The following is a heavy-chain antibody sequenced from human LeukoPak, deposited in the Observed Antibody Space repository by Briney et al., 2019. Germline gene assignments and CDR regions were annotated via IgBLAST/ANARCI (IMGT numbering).Heavy chain of an antibody. CDR2: INHSGNT. V-gene: IGHV4-38-2*02. D-gene: IGHD3-3*01. J-gene: IGHJ4*02. CDR1: GYSISTGYY. CDR3: ARTFWSGYLYFDF. Sequence: PSETLSLTCIVSGYSISTGYYWDWIRQPPGKGLEWIGSINHSGNTFNNPSLKSRVTISVDTSKNQFSLRLSSVTAADTAVYYCARTFWSGYLYFDFWGQGTLVTVSS.